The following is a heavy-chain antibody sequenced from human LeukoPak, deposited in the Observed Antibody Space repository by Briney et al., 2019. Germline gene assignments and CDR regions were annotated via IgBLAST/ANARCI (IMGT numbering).Heavy chain of an antibody. CDR2: ISSSSSYI. V-gene: IGHV3-21*01. CDR1: GFTFSSYR. D-gene: IGHD3-3*01. CDR3: ARDGCDFWSGYYPSQTYYFDY. J-gene: IGHJ4*02. Sequence: GGSLRLSCAASGFTFSSYRMNWVRQAPGKGLEWGSSISSSSSYIYYADSVKGRFTIARDNAKNSLYLQMNSLRAEDTAVYYCARDGCDFWSGYYPSQTYYFDYWGQGTLVTVSS.